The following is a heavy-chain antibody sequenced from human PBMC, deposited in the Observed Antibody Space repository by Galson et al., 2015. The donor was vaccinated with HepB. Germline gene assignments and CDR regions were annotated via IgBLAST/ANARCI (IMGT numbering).Heavy chain of an antibody. V-gene: IGHV4-31*03. CDR3: AREGSRGILRSLEWGPSDYYYYGMDV. CDR2: IYYSGST. Sequence: TLSLTCTVSGGSISSGGYYWSWIRQHPGKGLEWIGYIYYSGSTHYNPSLKSRVTISVDTSKNQFSLKLSSVTAADTAVYYCAREGSRGILRSLEWGPSDYYYYGMDVWGQGTTVTVSS. D-gene: IGHD3-3*01. CDR1: GGSISSGGYY. J-gene: IGHJ6*02.